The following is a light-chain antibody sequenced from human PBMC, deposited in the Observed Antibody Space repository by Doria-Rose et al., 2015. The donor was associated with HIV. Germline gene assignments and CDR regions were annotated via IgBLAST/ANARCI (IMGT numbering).Light chain of an antibody. CDR2: DGS. CDR3: HQYGTSWT. V-gene: IGKV3-20*01. J-gene: IGKJ1*01. Sequence: LTQSPGTLSLSPGERATLSCRASQSFSSTYLAWYQQKPGQAPSLLIYDGSTRATGIPDRFSASGSGIDFTLTINRLEPEDSALYYCHQYGTSWTFGQGTKVEI. CDR1: QSFSSTY.